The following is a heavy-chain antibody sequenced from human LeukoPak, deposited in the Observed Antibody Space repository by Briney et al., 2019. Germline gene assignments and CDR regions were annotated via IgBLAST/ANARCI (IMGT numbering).Heavy chain of an antibody. CDR2: ISSSSSTI. CDR1: GFTFSDYY. D-gene: IGHD6-13*01. J-gene: IGHJ3*02. Sequence: GGSLRLSCAASGFTFSDYYMSWIRQAPGKGLEWVSYISSSSSTIYYADSVKGRFTISRDNAKNSLYLQMNSLRAEDTAVYYCARDLSSSWYNAFDIWGQGTMVTVSS. V-gene: IGHV3-11*04. CDR3: ARDLSSSWYNAFDI.